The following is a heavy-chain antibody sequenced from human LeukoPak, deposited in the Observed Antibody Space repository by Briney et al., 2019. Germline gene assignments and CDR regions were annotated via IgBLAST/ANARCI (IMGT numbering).Heavy chain of an antibody. Sequence: ASVKVSCKASGGTFSSYAISWVRQAPGQGLEWMGGIIPIFGTANYAQKFQGRVTITADKSTSTAYMELSSLRSEDTAVYYCARDSSVGATGQGYYFDYWGQGTLVTVSS. CDR2: IIPIFGTA. CDR1: GGTFSSYA. D-gene: IGHD1-26*01. CDR3: ARDSSVGATGQGYYFDY. V-gene: IGHV1-69*06. J-gene: IGHJ4*02.